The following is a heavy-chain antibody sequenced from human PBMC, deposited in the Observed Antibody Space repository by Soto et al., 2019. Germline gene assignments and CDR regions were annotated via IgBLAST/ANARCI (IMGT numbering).Heavy chain of an antibody. D-gene: IGHD3-9*01. CDR3: VCFYKGEGIRYFDWLLVRAFDI. CDR2: ISAYNGNT. CDR1: GYTFTSYG. V-gene: IGHV1-18*01. J-gene: IGHJ3*02. Sequence: ASVKVSCKASGYTFTSYGISWVRQAPGQGLEWVGWISAYNGNTNYAQKLQGRVTMTTDTSTSTAYMELRSLRSDDTAVYYCVCFYKGEGIRYFDWLLVRAFDIWGQGTMVTVSS.